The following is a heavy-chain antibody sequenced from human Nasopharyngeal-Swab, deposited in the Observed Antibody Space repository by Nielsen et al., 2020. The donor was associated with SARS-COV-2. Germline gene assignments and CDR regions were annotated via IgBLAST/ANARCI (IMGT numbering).Heavy chain of an antibody. D-gene: IGHD4-17*01. CDR2: INTNNGNQ. V-gene: IGHV7-4-1*02. J-gene: IGHJ4*02. CDR1: GYTFTSYA. CDR3: ARDTPYGYYGPFDY. Sequence: ASLTVSCHASGYTFTSYAMNWVRPAPGQGLEWIGFINTNNGNQTYAQGFTGRFVFSLDTSFSTAYLQISRLKAEDTAVYYCARDTPYGYYGPFDYWGQGTLVTVSS.